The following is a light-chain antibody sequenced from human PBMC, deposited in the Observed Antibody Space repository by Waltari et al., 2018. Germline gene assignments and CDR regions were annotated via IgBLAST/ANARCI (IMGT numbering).Light chain of an antibody. CDR1: QDINTH. J-gene: IGKJ2*01. V-gene: IGKV1-33*01. CDR2: DTF. Sequence: IQLTHSPSSLSASVGDRVTITSQERQDINTHLTWYPQKAGNAPKVPISDTFTLVIGVPSRFSGSGAGTDFICTISSLQPEDIEAYYCQQYDNLPDTVGQGTKLEI. CDR3: QQYDNLPDT.